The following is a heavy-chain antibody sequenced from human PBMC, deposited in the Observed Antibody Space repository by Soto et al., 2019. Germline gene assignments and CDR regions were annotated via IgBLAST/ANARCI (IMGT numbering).Heavy chain of an antibody. Sequence: SETLSLTCTVSGGSISSGGYYWGWIRQPPGKGLEWIGSIYYSGSTYYNPSLKSRVTISVDTSKNQFSLKLSSVTAADTAVYYCARDGIVGYCSGGSCPPDGMDVWGQGTTVTVSS. CDR2: IYYSGST. J-gene: IGHJ6*02. CDR3: ARDGIVGYCSGGSCPPDGMDV. V-gene: IGHV4-39*07. CDR1: GGSISSGGYY. D-gene: IGHD2-15*01.